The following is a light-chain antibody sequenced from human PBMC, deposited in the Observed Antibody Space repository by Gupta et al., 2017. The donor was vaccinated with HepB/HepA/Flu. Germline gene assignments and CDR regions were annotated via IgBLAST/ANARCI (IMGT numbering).Light chain of an antibody. CDR1: CSNIGTGYD. CDR2: GNS. Sequence: QSVLTHLPSVSAAPVQRVVISCTGCCSNIGTGYDVHWYKQLPGTAPKLLINGNSNRPAGVPDRFSGSRSGTSASLAITGLEADDEADYYCQSSGSSLSGYVVFGGGTKLTVL. J-gene: IGLJ2*01. V-gene: IGLV1-40*01. CDR3: QSSGSSLSGYVV.